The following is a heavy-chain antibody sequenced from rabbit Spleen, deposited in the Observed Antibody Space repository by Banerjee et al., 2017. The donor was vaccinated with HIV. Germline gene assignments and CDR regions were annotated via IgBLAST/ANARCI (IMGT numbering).Heavy chain of an antibody. D-gene: IGHD8-1*01. V-gene: IGHV1S45*01. CDR2: INIVTGKS. CDR3: ARDTGSSFSSYGMDL. CDR1: GVSFSDKDV. J-gene: IGHJ6*01. Sequence: QEQLVESGGGLVQPEGSLTLTCKASGVSFSDKDVMCWVRQAPGKGLEWIACINIVTGKSVYASWAKGRFTMSRTSSTTVTLQMTSLTAADTATYFCARDTGSSFSSYGMDLWGPGTLVTVS.